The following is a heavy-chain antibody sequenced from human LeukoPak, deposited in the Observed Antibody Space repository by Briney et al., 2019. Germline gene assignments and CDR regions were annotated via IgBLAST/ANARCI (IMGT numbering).Heavy chain of an antibody. J-gene: IGHJ4*02. CDR2: IIPIFGTA. CDR3: ASDGGTAMVGVVYFDY. Sequence: SVKVSCTASGGTFSSYAISCVRQAPGQGLEWMGGIIPIFGTANYAQKFQGRVTITADKSTSTAYMELSSLRSEDTAVYYCASDGGTAMVGVVYFDYSGQGTLVTASS. V-gene: IGHV1-69*06. CDR1: GGTFSSYA. D-gene: IGHD5-18*01.